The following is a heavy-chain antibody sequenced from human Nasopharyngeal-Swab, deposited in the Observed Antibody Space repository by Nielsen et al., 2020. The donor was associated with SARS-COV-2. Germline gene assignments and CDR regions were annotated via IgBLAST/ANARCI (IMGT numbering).Heavy chain of an antibody. D-gene: IGHD5-12*01. CDR2: ITPSGTTV. CDR1: GFSFSDYY. V-gene: IGHV3-11*04. CDR3: AREVPYSGHDDAFDI. Sequence: GESLKISCAASGFSFSDYYMSWIRQAPGKGLEWVSYITPSGTTVYYVDSVKGRFTISRDNAKNSLYLQMNSLRAEDTAVYYCAREVPYSGHDDAFDIWGQGTMVTVSA. J-gene: IGHJ3*02.